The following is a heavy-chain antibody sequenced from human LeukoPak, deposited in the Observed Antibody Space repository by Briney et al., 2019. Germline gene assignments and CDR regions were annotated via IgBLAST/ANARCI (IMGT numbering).Heavy chain of an antibody. Sequence: SETLSLTCAVSGASISSGGYSWSWIRQPPGKGLEWIGYIYHSGSTYYNPSLKSRVTISVDRSKNQFSLKLSSVTAADTAVYYCARSPYCSGGSCYSPLDYWGQGTLVTVSS. CDR2: IYHSGST. J-gene: IGHJ4*02. CDR3: ARSPYCSGGSCYSPLDY. D-gene: IGHD2-15*01. V-gene: IGHV4-30-2*01. CDR1: GASISSGGYS.